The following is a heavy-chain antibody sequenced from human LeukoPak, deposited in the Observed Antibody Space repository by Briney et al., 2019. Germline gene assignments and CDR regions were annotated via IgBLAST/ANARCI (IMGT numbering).Heavy chain of an antibody. V-gene: IGHV4-39*07. CDR3: ARIVGHNWFDP. J-gene: IGHJ5*02. D-gene: IGHD1-26*01. CDR1: GGSISSSSYY. Sequence: SETLSLTCTVSGGSISSSSYYWGWIRQPPGKGLEWVGSIYYSGSTYYNPSLKSRVTISVDTSKNQFSLKLSSVTAADTAVYYCARIVGHNWFDPWGQGTLVTVSS. CDR2: IYYSGST.